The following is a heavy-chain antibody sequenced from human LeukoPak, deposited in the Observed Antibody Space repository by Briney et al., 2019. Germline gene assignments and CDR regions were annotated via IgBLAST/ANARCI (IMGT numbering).Heavy chain of an antibody. CDR2: ISNNGGST. D-gene: IGHD4-11*01. Sequence: GGSLTLFCSASGFTFSYYGMHWVRQAPGKGLEYVSAISNNGGSTYYADSVKDRFTISRDNSKNTLFLQMSSLRADDTAVYYCVKGRGVITTVTTHYFDYWGQRHLVPVSS. V-gene: IGHV3-64D*09. J-gene: IGHJ4*02. CDR1: GFTFSYYG. CDR3: VKGRGVITTVTTHYFDY.